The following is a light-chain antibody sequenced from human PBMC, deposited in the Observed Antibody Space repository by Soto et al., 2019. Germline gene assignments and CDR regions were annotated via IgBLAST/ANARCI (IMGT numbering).Light chain of an antibody. J-gene: IGKJ4*01. V-gene: IGKV1-39*02. CDR2: AAS. CDR1: QSVSIY. Sequence: QLTQYTFSLSASVGDRVTMTCRASQSVSIYLNCYQQQPGKASNLLTSAASSLQNGVSSRFRGIGSGTEVTVSGSSLQPDDFGAYSSDQDNSYSLLTFGGGTKVDI. CDR3: DQDNSYSLLT.